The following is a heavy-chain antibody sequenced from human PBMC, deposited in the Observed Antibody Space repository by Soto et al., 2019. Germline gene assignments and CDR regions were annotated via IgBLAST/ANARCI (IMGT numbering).Heavy chain of an antibody. V-gene: IGHV3-74*01. D-gene: IGHD1-1*01. CDR3: VRDNNLSYDY. Sequence: PGGSLRLSCAASGFIFSSHWMHWVRQAPGKGLVWVSHIGPDGSNMRDADSVQGRFTISRDNARNTLYLQMHSLRDEDTAVYYCVRDNNLSYDYWGQGILVTFSS. J-gene: IGHJ4*02. CDR1: GFIFSSHW. CDR2: IGPDGSNM.